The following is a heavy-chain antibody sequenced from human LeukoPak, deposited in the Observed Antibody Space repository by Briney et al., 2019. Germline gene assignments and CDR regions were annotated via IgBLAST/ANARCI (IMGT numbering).Heavy chain of an antibody. J-gene: IGHJ4*02. CDR3: ARDPGGAKFDY. CDR2: IYSGGST. Sequence: GGSLRLSCAAPGFSVSTNYMNWVRQAPGKGLEWVSVIYSGGSTAYADSVKGRFTISRDNSKNTLYLQLNSLRVEDTAVFYCARDPGGAKFDYWGQGTLVTVSS. CDR1: GFSVSTNY. D-gene: IGHD4/OR15-4a*01. V-gene: IGHV3-53*01.